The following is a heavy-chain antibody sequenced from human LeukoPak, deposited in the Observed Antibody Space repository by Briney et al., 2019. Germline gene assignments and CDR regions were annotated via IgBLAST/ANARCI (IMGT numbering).Heavy chain of an antibody. CDR3: ARVTPGVLLSTVVHNWFDP. Sequence: GGSLRLSCAASGFTFSNYWMNWVRQAPGKGLEWVANINQDGSQKYYVDSVKGRFTISRDNAKNSLYLQMNSLRAEDTAVYYCARVTPGVLLSTVVHNWFDPWGQGTLVTVSS. CDR2: INQDGSQK. CDR1: GFTFSNYW. D-gene: IGHD4-23*01. J-gene: IGHJ5*02. V-gene: IGHV3-7*01.